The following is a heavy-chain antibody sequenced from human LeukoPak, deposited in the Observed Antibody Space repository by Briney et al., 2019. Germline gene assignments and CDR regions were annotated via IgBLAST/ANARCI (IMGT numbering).Heavy chain of an antibody. V-gene: IGHV3-30*02. CDR1: GFTFSSYG. Sequence: GGSLRLSCAASGFTFSSYGMHWVRQAPGKGLEWVAFIRYDGSNKYYADSVKGRFTISRDNSKNTLYLQMNSLRAEDTAVYYCAKDSSYYGSGSYRPGNEFDYWGQGTLVTVSS. J-gene: IGHJ4*02. D-gene: IGHD3-10*01. CDR2: IRYDGSNK. CDR3: AKDSSYYGSGSYRPGNEFDY.